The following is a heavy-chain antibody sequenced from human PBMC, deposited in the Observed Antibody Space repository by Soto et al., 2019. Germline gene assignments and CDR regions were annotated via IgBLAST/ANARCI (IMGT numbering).Heavy chain of an antibody. Sequence: QVQLVESGGGLVKPGGSLRLSCAASGFTFGDYYMSWIRQAPGKGLEWISYISRSGDTIYYADSVRGRFTISRDNAKNSLYLQMSSLRAEDTAVYYCARDVDTGDYEGSYFDHWGQGTLVTVSS. CDR2: ISRSGDTI. CDR1: GFTFGDYY. CDR3: ARDVDTGDYEGSYFDH. V-gene: IGHV3-11*01. D-gene: IGHD4-17*01. J-gene: IGHJ4*02.